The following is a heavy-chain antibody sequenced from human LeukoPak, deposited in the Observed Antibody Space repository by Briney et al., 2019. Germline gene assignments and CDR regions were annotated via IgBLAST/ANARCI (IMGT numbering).Heavy chain of an antibody. CDR1: GFTFSSYG. J-gene: IGHJ3*02. D-gene: IGHD5-18*01. CDR3: AKGYSYLIGAFDI. V-gene: IGHV3-30*02. Sequence: GGSLRLSCAASGFTFSSYGMHWVRQAPGKGLEWVAFIRYDGSNKYYADSVKGRFTISRDNSKNTLYLQMNSLGAEDTAVYYCAKGYSYLIGAFDIWGQGTMVTVSS. CDR2: IRYDGSNK.